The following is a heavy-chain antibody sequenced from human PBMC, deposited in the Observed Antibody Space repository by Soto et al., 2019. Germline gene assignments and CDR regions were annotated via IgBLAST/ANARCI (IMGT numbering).Heavy chain of an antibody. CDR1: GYTFTDSH. CDR3: ERDPPRYFTSAPEGAGL. V-gene: IGHV1-2*02. CDR2: INPKTGDT. Sequence: QVQLVQSGTEVKKPGASVKVSCKASGYTFTDSHVHWVRQASGQGLEWLGWINPKTGDTNYPQKCQGRITMTRDTSMSTAYMELTNLTSDDTAVYYCERDPPRYFTSAPEGAGLWGQGTLVTVSS. D-gene: IGHD2-21*01. J-gene: IGHJ4*02.